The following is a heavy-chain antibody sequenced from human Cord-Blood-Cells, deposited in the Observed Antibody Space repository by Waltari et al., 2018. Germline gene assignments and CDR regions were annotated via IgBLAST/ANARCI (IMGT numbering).Heavy chain of an antibody. V-gene: IGHV3-23*01. CDR1: GFTFSSYA. D-gene: IGHD2-2*02. J-gene: IGHJ3*02. CDR3: AKGRQLLYDAFDI. Sequence: EVQLLESGGGLVQPGGSLRLSCAASGFTFSSYAMSWVRQAPGKGLEWVSAISGSGGSKYYADSVKGRFTISRDNSKNTLYLQMNSLRAEDTAVYYCAKGRQLLYDAFDIWGQGTMVTVSS. CDR2: ISGSGGSK.